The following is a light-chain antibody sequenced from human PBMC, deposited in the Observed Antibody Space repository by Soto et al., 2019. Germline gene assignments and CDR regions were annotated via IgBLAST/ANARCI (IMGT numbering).Light chain of an antibody. V-gene: IGKV3-15*01. J-gene: IGKJ5*01. CDR1: QSVRTG. CDR2: GAS. Sequence: EIVMTQSPATLSVSPGERATLSCRASQSVRTGLAWYQQKPGQAPRLLIYGASIRATGIPARFSGGGSGTDFTLTISRVEPEDFALYICQQYDGSPITFGQGTRLEIK. CDR3: QQYDGSPIT.